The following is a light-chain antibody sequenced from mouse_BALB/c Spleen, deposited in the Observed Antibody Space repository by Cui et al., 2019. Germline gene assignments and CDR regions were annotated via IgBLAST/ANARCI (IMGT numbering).Light chain of an antibody. CDR2: YTS. J-gene: IGKJ5*01. Sequence: ENVLTQSPALMSASLGETVIMSCRASSSVNYRYWYQQKSDASHKLWIYYTSNLAPGVPARFSGSGSGNSYSLTISSMEGEDAATYYCQQFTSSPSITFGAGTKLELK. V-gene: IGKV4-50*01. CDR1: SSVNY. CDR3: QQFTSSPSIT.